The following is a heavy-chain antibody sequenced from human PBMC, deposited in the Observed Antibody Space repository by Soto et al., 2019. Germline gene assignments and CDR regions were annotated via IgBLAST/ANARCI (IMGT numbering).Heavy chain of an antibody. D-gene: IGHD6-19*01. Sequence: GGSPRLSCVASGFTFITSFMGWVRQAPGKGLEWVANINQDGGGTYYVDSVEGRFTISRDNAKDSLYLQMNSLKGEDTAVYYCARYFSGSGRYFFDYWGQGTLVTVSS. CDR2: INQDGGGT. J-gene: IGHJ4*02. CDR3: ARYFSGSGRYFFDY. CDR1: GFTFITSF. V-gene: IGHV3-7*03.